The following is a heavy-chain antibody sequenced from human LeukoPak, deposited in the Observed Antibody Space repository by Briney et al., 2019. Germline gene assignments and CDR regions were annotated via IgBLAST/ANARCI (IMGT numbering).Heavy chain of an antibody. CDR2: ISGSGGIT. D-gene: IGHD3-3*01. Sequence: GGSLRPSCAASGFTFSTYAMSWVRQAPGTGLEWVSAISGSGGITYYADSVKGRFTISRDNSKNTLYLQMNSLRATDTGIYYCALVDVWSGYSNWGTLWYWGQGTLITVSS. J-gene: IGHJ4*02. V-gene: IGHV3-23*01. CDR3: ALVDVWSGYSNWGTLWY. CDR1: GFTFSTYA.